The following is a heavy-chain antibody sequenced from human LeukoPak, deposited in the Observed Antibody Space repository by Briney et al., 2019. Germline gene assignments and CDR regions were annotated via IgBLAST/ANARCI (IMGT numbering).Heavy chain of an antibody. V-gene: IGHV4-4*02. D-gene: IGHD2-2*01. J-gene: IGHJ4*02. Sequence: SETLSLTCAVSGGSISSSNWWSWVRQPPGKGLEWIGEIYHGGSTNYNPSLKSRVTISVDKSKNQFSLKLSSVTAADTAVYYCARDLSAGYCSSTSCPFYYWGQGTLVTVSS. CDR1: GGSISSSNW. CDR3: ARDLSAGYCSSTSCPFYY. CDR2: IYHGGST.